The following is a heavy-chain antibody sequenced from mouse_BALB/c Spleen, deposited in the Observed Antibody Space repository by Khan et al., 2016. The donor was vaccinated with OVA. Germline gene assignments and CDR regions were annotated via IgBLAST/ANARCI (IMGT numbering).Heavy chain of an antibody. J-gene: IGHJ4*01. D-gene: IGHD2-14*01. CDR1: GYTFTTNG. V-gene: IGHV9-3-1*01. CDR2: INTYTGEP. Sequence: QIQLVQSGPELKKPGETVKISCKASGYTFTTNGMNWVKQAPGKGLKWMGWINTYTGEPIYAGDFKGRFAFSLETSASPAYLQFNNLKDENTATYCGRRVGYNGTMDYWGQGTSVTVSS. CDR3: RRVGYNGTMDY.